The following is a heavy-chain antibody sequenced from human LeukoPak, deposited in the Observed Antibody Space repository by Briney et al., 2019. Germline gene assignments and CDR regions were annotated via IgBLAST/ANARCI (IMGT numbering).Heavy chain of an antibody. CDR3: AGAGGYCSGGSCYAFDY. CDR1: GYTFTGYY. V-gene: IGHV1-2*02. D-gene: IGHD2-15*01. CDR2: INPNSGGT. J-gene: IGHJ4*02. Sequence: ASVKVSCKASGYTFTGYYMHWVRQAPGQGLEWMGWINPNSGGTNYAQKFQGRVTMTRDTSISTAYMELSRLRSDDTAVYYCAGAGGYCSGGSCYAFDYWGQGTLVTVSS.